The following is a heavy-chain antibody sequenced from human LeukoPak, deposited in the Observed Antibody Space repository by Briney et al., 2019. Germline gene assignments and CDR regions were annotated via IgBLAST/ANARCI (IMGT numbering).Heavy chain of an antibody. D-gene: IGHD1-1*01. Sequence: PGGSLRLSCADSQFTFNGSWMNWVRQAPGKGLEWVANMDPTGSQKRYVDSVKGRSTISKDNPGTSLYLDMHSLRAENTAIYYCAIWTSGNYWGQGTLVTVSS. V-gene: IGHV3-7*01. CDR2: MDPTGSQK. CDR3: AIWTSGNY. J-gene: IGHJ4*02. CDR1: QFTFNGSW.